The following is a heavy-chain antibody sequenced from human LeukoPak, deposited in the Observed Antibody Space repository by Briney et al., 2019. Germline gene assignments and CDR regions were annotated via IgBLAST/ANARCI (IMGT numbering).Heavy chain of an antibody. Sequence: GGSLRLSCAASGFTFSRYAMHWVRQAPGKGLEWVAVISYDGSNKYYADPVKGRFTISRDNSKNTLYLQMNSLRAEDTAVYYCARGEYYDSSGLLDYWGQGTLVTVSS. CDR2: ISYDGSNK. CDR1: GFTFSRYA. V-gene: IGHV3-30-3*01. D-gene: IGHD3-22*01. CDR3: ARGEYYDSSGLLDY. J-gene: IGHJ4*02.